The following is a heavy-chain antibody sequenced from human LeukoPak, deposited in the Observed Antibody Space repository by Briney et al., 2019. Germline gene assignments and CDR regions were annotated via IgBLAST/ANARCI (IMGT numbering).Heavy chain of an antibody. CDR3: EKDIAVSVNATPEDFQH. Sequence: GGSLRLSCAASGFTFSAYAMHWVRQAPGKGLEWVAVISYDGRNQLYADGVKGRFTISRDNSKNTLSLQMNSLRPEDTAVYYCEKDIAVSVNATPEDFQHRGEGNLVTVS. CDR1: GFTFSAYA. V-gene: IGHV3-30-3*02. J-gene: IGHJ1*01. CDR2: ISYDGRNQ. D-gene: IGHD6-19*01.